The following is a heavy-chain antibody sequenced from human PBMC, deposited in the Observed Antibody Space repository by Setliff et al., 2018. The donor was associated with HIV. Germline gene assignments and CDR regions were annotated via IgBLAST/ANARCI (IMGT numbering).Heavy chain of an antibody. V-gene: IGHV4-38-2*02. J-gene: IGHJ4*02. CDR2: IYARGST. Sequence: SETLSLTCAVSGYAISSGYYWGWIRRPPGKGLEWIGSIYARGSTYYNPSLKSRVTISVDTSKNQFSLKLSSVTAADTAVYYCARDYNWNAITHFDYWGQGTLVTVSS. CDR1: GYAISSGYY. CDR3: ARDYNWNAITHFDY. D-gene: IGHD1-20*01.